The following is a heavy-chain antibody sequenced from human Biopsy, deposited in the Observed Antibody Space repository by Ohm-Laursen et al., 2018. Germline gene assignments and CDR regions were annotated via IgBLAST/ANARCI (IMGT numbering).Heavy chain of an antibody. J-gene: IGHJ5*01. CDR3: VKQWGGYNFDS. D-gene: IGHD1-14*01. Sequence: SLRLSCAASGFTFHTYATNWVRQAPGKGLEWVAHIDVSDYNTYYADSERGRFTISRDNSKQMVHLEINSLTADDTAVYYCVKQWGGYNFDSWGQGTLVTVSS. CDR1: GFTFHTYA. CDR2: IDVSDYNT. V-gene: IGHV3-23*01.